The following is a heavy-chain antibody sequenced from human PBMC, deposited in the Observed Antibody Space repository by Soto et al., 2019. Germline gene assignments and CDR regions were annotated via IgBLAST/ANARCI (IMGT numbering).Heavy chain of an antibody. CDR1: GGSISSYY. Sequence: ASETLSLTCTVSGGSISSYYWSWIRQPPGKGLEWIGYIYYSGSTNYNPSLKSRVTISVDTSKNQFSLKLSSVTAADTAVYYCARGGYSSGWYALDIWGQGTMVTVSS. J-gene: IGHJ3*02. CDR2: IYYSGST. V-gene: IGHV4-59*01. CDR3: ARGGYSSGWYALDI. D-gene: IGHD6-19*01.